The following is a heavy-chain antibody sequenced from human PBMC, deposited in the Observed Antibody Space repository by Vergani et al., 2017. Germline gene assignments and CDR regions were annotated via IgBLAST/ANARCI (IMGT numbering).Heavy chain of an antibody. D-gene: IGHD1-26*01. J-gene: IGHJ5*02. CDR1: GGTFSSYA. CDR2: IIPIFGTA. V-gene: IGHV1-69*12. Sequence: QVHLEQSGTEVKKPGSSVKVSCKASGGTFSSYAISWVRQAPGQGLEWMGGIIPIFGTANYAQKFQGRVTITADESTSTAYMELSSLRSEDTAVYYCARVPSGSYLSRRKDWFDPWGQGTLVTVSS. CDR3: ARVPSGSYLSRRKDWFDP.